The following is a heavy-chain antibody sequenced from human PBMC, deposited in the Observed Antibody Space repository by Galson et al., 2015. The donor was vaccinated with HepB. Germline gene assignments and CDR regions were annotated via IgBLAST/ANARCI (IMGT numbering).Heavy chain of an antibody. CDR1: GYTFTSYY. Sequence: SVKVSCKASGYTFTSYYMHWVRQAPGQGLEWMGIINPSGGSTSYAQKFQGRVTMTRDTSTSTVYMELSSLRSEDTAVYYCAREGVVTALLGAFDIWGQGTMVTVSS. CDR3: AREGVVTALLGAFDI. J-gene: IGHJ3*02. V-gene: IGHV1-46*01. D-gene: IGHD2-21*02. CDR2: INPSGGST.